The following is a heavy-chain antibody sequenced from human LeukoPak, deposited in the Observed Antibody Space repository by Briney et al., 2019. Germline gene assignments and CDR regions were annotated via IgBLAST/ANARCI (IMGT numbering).Heavy chain of an antibody. CDR2: IYHSGGT. CDR1: GASISSGGYS. Sequence: SETLSLTCVVSGASISSGGYSWSWIRQPPGKGLEWIGCIYHSGGTHYNPSLKSRVTMSVDMSKTQISLNLNSATAADTAVYYCARDIWGSSTWGPGTLVTVSS. J-gene: IGHJ5*02. CDR3: ARDIWGSST. D-gene: IGHD3-16*01. V-gene: IGHV4-30-2*01.